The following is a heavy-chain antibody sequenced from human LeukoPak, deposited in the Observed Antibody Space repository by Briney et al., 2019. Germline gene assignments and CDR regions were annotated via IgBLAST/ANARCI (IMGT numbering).Heavy chain of an antibody. CDR1: GFLFSSYA. Sequence: PGGSLRLSCAASGFLFSSYAMHWVRQAPGKGLEWVAVISYDGSNKYYADSVKGRFTISRDNSKNTLYLQMNSLRAEDTVVYYCARGVEVAGNPPDYWGQGTLVTVSS. CDR3: ARGVEVAGNPPDY. D-gene: IGHD6-19*01. CDR2: ISYDGSNK. J-gene: IGHJ4*02. V-gene: IGHV3-30*04.